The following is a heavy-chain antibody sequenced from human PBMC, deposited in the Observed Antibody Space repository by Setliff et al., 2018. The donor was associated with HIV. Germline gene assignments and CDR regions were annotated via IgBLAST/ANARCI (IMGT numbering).Heavy chain of an antibody. CDR2: FDPDDGET. Sequence: RASVKVSCKAAGYSFAAYYIHWVRQAPGQGLEWMGGFDPDDGETVYAQQFQGRVTMTEDTSTDTAYMELTSLRSEDTAMYYCAPVSSGWFDPWGQGTLVTVSS. CDR1: GYSFAAYY. D-gene: IGHD6-25*01. V-gene: IGHV1-24*01. J-gene: IGHJ5*02. CDR3: APVSSGWFDP.